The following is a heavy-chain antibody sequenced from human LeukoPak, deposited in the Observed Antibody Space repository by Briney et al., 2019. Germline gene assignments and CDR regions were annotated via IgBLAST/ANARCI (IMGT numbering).Heavy chain of an antibody. D-gene: IGHD3-10*01. CDR3: ARHLDYYGSGSYLGL. CDR1: GGPISSSSYN. V-gene: IGHV4-39*01. Sequence: SETLSLTCTVSGGPISSSSYNWGWIRQPPGKGLEWIGNIYYSGRTYYNPSLESPVTISVDTSKNQFSLKLTSVTAADTAVYYCARHLDYYGSGSYLGLWGQGTLVTVSS. J-gene: IGHJ4*02. CDR2: IYYSGRT.